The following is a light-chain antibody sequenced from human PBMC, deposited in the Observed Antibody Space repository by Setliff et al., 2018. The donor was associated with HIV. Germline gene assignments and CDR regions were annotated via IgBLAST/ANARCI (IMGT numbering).Light chain of an antibody. V-gene: IGLV2-23*02. CDR3: CSYAGSYSFFV. CDR2: EVS. CDR1: SSDVGSYNL. J-gene: IGLJ1*01. Sequence: QSALTQPASVSGSPGQSITISCTGTSSDVGSYNLVSWYQQHPGTAPKLMIYEVSKRPSGVSDRFSGSKSGNTASLTISGLQAEDEADYYCCSYAGSYSFFVFGSGTKVTVL.